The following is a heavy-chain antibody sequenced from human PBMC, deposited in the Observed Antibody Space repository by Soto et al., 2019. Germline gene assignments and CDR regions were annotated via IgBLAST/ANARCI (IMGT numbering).Heavy chain of an antibody. J-gene: IGHJ4*02. D-gene: IGHD2-8*01. Sequence: GGSLRLSCTASGFTFGDYAMSWVRQAPGKGLEWVGFIRSKAYGGTTEYAASVKGRFTISRDDSKSIAYLQMNSLKTEDTAVYYCTRVYCTNGVCYFDYWGQGTLVTVSS. CDR1: GFTFGDYA. CDR3: TRVYCTNGVCYFDY. CDR2: IRSKAYGGTT. V-gene: IGHV3-49*04.